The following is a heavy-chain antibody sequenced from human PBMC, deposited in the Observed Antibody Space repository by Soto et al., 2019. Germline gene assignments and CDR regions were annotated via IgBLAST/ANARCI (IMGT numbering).Heavy chain of an antibody. Sequence: QVQLVQSGAEVKKPGASVKVSCMASGYTFTNFFIPWVRQPPGQGFEWMGIINPSGGSTRYAQIFQGRVTMTRDTSTSTVYMELSSLRSEDTGMFYCARDSGNGTNWYEGYFDSWGQGTLVTVSS. CDR1: GYTFTNFF. V-gene: IGHV1-46*01. J-gene: IGHJ4*02. D-gene: IGHD6-13*01. CDR3: ARDSGNGTNWYEGYFDS. CDR2: INPSGGST.